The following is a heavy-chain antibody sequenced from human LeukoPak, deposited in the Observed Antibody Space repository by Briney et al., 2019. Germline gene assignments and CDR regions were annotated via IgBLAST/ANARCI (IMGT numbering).Heavy chain of an antibody. CDR2: INSDGSGT. D-gene: IGHD6-13*01. V-gene: IGHV3-74*01. CDR1: GFTFTSYW. CDR3: ARVTSRTPAAGIDY. J-gene: IGHJ4*02. Sequence: GGSLRLSCAASGFTFTSYWMHWVRQVPGKGLVWVSRINSDGSGTTYADSVKGRFTISRDNAKNTLYLQMDSLRAEDTAVYHCARVTSRTPAAGIDYWGQGTLVTVSS.